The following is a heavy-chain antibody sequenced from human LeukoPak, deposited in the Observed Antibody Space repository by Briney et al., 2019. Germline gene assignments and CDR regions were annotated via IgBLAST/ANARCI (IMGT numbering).Heavy chain of an antibody. CDR2: IHYSGIT. Sequence: PSETLSLTCTVSGGSISGYYWSWIRQPPGKGLEWIGFIHYSGITNYNPSLKSRVTISLDMSKNQFSLRLTSVTTADTAVYYCAKRPVVATFDYWGKGTLVTVSS. D-gene: IGHD2-15*01. CDR1: GGSISGYY. CDR3: AKRPVVATFDY. V-gene: IGHV4-59*01. J-gene: IGHJ4*02.